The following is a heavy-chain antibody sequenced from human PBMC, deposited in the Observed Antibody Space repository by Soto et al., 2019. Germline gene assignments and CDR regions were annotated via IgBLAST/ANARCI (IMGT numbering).Heavy chain of an antibody. V-gene: IGHV1-18*04. J-gene: IGHJ5*02. CDR1: GYTFTSYG. Sequence: QVQLVQSGAEVKKPGASVKVSCKASGYTFTSYGISWVRQAPGQGLEWMGWISAYNGNTNYAQKLQGRVTMTTDTSTSTAYMELRSLRSDDTAVYYFARDLGIAAAGTGRPGWFDPWGQGTLVTVSS. CDR3: ARDLGIAAAGTGRPGWFDP. CDR2: ISAYNGNT. D-gene: IGHD6-13*01.